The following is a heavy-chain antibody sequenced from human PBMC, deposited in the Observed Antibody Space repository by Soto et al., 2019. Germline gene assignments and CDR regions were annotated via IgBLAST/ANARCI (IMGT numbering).Heavy chain of an antibody. V-gene: IGHV4-30-4*01. J-gene: IGHJ4*02. CDR2: IYYSGST. Sequence: QVQLQESGPGLVKPSQTLSLTCTVSGGSISSGDYYWSWIRQPPGKGLEWIGYIYYSGSTYYNPSLKSRVTISVDTSTNQFSLKLSSVTAADTAVYYCARDLGVGDGYFDYWGQGTLVTVSS. D-gene: IGHD3-10*01. CDR3: ARDLGVGDGYFDY. CDR1: GGSISSGDYY.